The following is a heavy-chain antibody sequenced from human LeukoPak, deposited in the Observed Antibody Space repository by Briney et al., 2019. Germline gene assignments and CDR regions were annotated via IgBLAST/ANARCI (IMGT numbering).Heavy chain of an antibody. CDR2: LRGDGDT. J-gene: IGHJ4*02. CDR3: AKASWVSSADAVL. V-gene: IGHV3-23*01. D-gene: IGHD3-3*02. Sequence: GGSLRLSCAASGFTFSSYAMSWVRQAPARGLEWVLSLRGDGDTFYADSVKGRLTLSRDESRNTVYLQMNNLRVEDTAVYFCAKASWVSSADAVLWGQGTLVTVSS. CDR1: GFTFSSYA.